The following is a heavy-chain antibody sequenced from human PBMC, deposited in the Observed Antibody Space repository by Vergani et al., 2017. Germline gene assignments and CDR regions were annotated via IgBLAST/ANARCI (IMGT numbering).Heavy chain of an antibody. D-gene: IGHD6-19*01. Sequence: QEQLVQSGSELKKPGASVKVSCKASGYSFNNYAIHWVRQAPGQGLEWMGWINPTTGNPTYARAFTVRFVFSLDTSISTAYLQIGSLKAEDTAVYFCARAKRGRLAVCATDSWGQGTLLTVSS. CDR1: GYSFNNYA. CDR2: INPTTGNP. J-gene: IGHJ4*02. CDR3: ARAKRGRLAVCATDS. V-gene: IGHV7-4-1*01.